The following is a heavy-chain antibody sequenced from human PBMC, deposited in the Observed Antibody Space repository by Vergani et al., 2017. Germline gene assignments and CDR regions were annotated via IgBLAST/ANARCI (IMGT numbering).Heavy chain of an antibody. CDR2: ISAYNGNT. Sequence: QVQLVQSGAEVKKPGASVKVSCKASGYTSTSYGISWVRQAPGQGLEWMGWISAYNGNTNYAQKLQGRVTMTTDPSTSTAYMELRSLRSDDTAVYYCARAPPYDSSGYYTFDYWGQGTLVTVSS. D-gene: IGHD3-22*01. V-gene: IGHV1-18*01. CDR1: GYTSTSYG. CDR3: ARAPPYDSSGYYTFDY. J-gene: IGHJ4*02.